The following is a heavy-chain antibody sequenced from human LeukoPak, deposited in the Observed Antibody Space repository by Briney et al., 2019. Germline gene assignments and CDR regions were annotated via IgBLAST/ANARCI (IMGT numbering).Heavy chain of an antibody. CDR3: ARDPGWSSFDI. Sequence: QPGGSLLLSCLAPLYSQTSYWMSRVPQAPAKGQEIVDNINQDAGTTNYVDSVKGRFTISRDNAEKSLYLQMSSLRAEDTALYYCARDPGWSSFDIWGQGIMVTVSS. D-gene: IGHD2-15*01. V-gene: IGHV3-7*01. CDR1: LYSQTSYW. J-gene: IGHJ3*02. CDR2: INQDAGTT.